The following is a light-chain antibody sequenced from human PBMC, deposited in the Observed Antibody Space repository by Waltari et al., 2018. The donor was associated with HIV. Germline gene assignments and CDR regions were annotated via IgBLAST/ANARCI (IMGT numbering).Light chain of an antibody. Sequence: QSALTQPASVSGSPGQSITISCTGTSSDVGSYNLVSWYQQHPGKAPKLMIYEGSKWPSGVSNRFSGSKSGNTASLTISGLQADDEADYYCCSYAGSSTNVVFGGGTKLTVL. CDR3: CSYAGSSTNVV. CDR1: SSDVGSYNL. V-gene: IGLV2-23*01. J-gene: IGLJ2*01. CDR2: EGS.